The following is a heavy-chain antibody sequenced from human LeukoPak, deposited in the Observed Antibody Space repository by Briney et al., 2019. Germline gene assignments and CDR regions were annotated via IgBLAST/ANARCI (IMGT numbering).Heavy chain of an antibody. J-gene: IGHJ4*02. D-gene: IGHD5-18*01. CDR3: ARKGLTAGLDY. V-gene: IGHV4-59*01. CDR2: IYSTGST. Sequence: SETLSLTCDVSGGSISSYFWSWSRQPPGKGLEWIGYIYSTGSTNYNPSLKSRVTISVDTSKNQFSLRLNSVTAADTAVYYCARKGLTAGLDYWGQGTLVPVSS. CDR1: GGSISSYF.